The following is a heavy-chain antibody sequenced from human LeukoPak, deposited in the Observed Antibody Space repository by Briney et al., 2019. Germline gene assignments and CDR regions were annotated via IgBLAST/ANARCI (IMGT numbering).Heavy chain of an antibody. D-gene: IGHD3-9*01. CDR3: TRAGERPIRYFDY. J-gene: IGHJ4*02. Sequence: ASVKVSCKASGYTFTGYYMHWVRQAPGQGLEWMGWINPNSGGTNYAQKFQGRVTMTRDTSISTAYMELSRLRSDDTAVYFCTRAGERPIRYFDYWGQGTLVTVSS. V-gene: IGHV1-2*02. CDR1: GYTFTGYY. CDR2: INPNSGGT.